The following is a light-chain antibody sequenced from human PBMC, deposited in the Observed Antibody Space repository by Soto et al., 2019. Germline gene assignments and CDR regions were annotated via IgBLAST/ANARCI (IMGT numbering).Light chain of an antibody. J-gene: IGKJ1*01. Sequence: DVQMTQSPSTLSASVGERVTISLLASQSVSRLLAWVQQKPGKAPKLLIYKASSLPSGVSSRLSGGGSGTEFTLTISSLQPDDFATYYCQQYKPYWTFGPGTKVDIK. CDR3: QQYKPYWT. CDR1: QSVSRL. CDR2: KAS. V-gene: IGKV1-5*03.